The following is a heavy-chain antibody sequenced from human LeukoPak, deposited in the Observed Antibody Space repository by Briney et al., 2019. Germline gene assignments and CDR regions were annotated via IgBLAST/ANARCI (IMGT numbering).Heavy chain of an antibody. V-gene: IGHV1-8*02. Sequence: ASVKVSCKTSGYTFTDYDINWVRQATGQGLEWMGWMNPNSGNTGYAQKFQGRVTMTRNTSISTAYMELSSLRSEDTAVYYCARKLGILTGYNYYYYYMDVWGKGTTVTISS. CDR2: MNPNSGNT. CDR3: ARKLGILTGYNYYYYYMDV. D-gene: IGHD3-9*01. CDR1: GYTFTDYD. J-gene: IGHJ6*03.